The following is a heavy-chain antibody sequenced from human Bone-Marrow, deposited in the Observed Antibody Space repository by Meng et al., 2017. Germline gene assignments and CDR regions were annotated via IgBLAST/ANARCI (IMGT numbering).Heavy chain of an antibody. CDR3: ASLYGDSSVWYLDL. CDR1: GGSISSGNHY. Sequence: AQLQDSGPGLVQPSRTLSLTCTVSGGSISSGNHYWSWIRQHPGKGLEYIGYIYYSGSTYYNPSLKSRVIISVDTSKNQFSLRLNSVTTADTAVYYCASLYGDSSVWYLDLWGRGTLVTVSS. CDR2: IYYSGST. J-gene: IGHJ2*01. V-gene: IGHV4-31*03. D-gene: IGHD4-17*01.